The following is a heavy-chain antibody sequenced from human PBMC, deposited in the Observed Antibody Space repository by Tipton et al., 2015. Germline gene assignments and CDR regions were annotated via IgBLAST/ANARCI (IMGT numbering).Heavy chain of an antibody. CDR3: PRDGVEGGHDGSSDYWTFYFPR. D-gene: IGHD3-22*01. CDR1: GGSMSAYY. J-gene: IGHJ1*01. Sequence: TLSLTCTVSGGSMSAYYWSWIRQFPGKGLEWIGYIHYSGRTYYNPSLKSRATISADTSKNQFSLKLRSVTAADTAVCYCPRDGVEGGHDGSSDYWTFYFPRWGRGSLVTVSS. CDR2: IHYSGRT. V-gene: IGHV4-59*01.